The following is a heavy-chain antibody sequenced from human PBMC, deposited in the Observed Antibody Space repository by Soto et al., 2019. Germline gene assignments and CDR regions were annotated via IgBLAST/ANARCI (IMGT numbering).Heavy chain of an antibody. D-gene: IGHD1-1*01. CDR2: IYYSGST. Sequence: PSETLSLTCTVSGGSISSGGYYWSWIRQHPGKGLEWIGYIYYSGSTYYNPSLKSRVTISVDTSKNQFSLKLSSVTAADTAVYYCARGPPIAQDTGYWGQGTLVTVSS. J-gene: IGHJ4*02. V-gene: IGHV4-31*03. CDR1: GGSISSGGYY. CDR3: ARGPPIAQDTGY.